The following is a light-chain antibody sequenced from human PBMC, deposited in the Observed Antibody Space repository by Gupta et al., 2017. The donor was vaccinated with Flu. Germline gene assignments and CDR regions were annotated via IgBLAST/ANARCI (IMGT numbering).Light chain of an antibody. CDR1: QSLLHRNGYNY. Sequence: IVMTQSPLSLPVTPGEPASISCRSSQSLLHRNGYNYLNWYLQKPGQSPHLLIYLGSNRASGVPGRFSGSGSGTDFTLEISRVEAEDVGVYYCMQALQTPPYTFGQGTKLEIK. V-gene: IGKV2-28*01. CDR3: MQALQTPPYT. CDR2: LGS. J-gene: IGKJ2*01.